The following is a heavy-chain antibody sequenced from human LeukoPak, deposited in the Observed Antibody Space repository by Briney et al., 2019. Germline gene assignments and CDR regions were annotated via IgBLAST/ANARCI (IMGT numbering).Heavy chain of an antibody. Sequence: SETLSLTCAVYGGSFSGYYWSWIRQPPGKGLDWIGEINHSGSTNYNPSLKSRVTISVDTSKNQFSLKLSSVTAADTAVYYCARGKGAPSGYPRFYYFDYWGQGTLVTVSS. CDR3: ARGKGAPSGYPRFYYFDY. V-gene: IGHV4-34*01. J-gene: IGHJ4*02. D-gene: IGHD3-22*01. CDR2: INHSGST. CDR1: GGSFSGYY.